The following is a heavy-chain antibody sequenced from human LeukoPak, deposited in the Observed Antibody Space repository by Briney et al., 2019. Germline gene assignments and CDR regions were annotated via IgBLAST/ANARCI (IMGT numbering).Heavy chain of an antibody. J-gene: IGHJ3*02. Sequence: SETLSLTCAVSGGSFNGYYWSWIRQPPGKGLECIGEIHHSGSTNYNPSLKSRVTISVDTSRNQFSLKLSSVTAADTAVYYCARYYYDFDAFDIWGQGTMVTVSS. CDR2: IHHSGST. CDR3: ARYYYDFDAFDI. V-gene: IGHV4-34*01. CDR1: GGSFNGYY. D-gene: IGHD3-22*01.